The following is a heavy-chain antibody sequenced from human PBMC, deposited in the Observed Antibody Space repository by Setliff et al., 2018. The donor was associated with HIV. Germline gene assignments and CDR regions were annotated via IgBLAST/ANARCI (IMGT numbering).Heavy chain of an antibody. CDR2: IIPIFGTT. V-gene: IGHV1-69*13. CDR3: ARAVVPTYYDVLTGYVYYMDV. J-gene: IGHJ6*03. CDR1: GGRFSNYG. Sequence: SVKVSCKASGGRFSNYGISWVRQAPGQGLEWMGGIIPIFGTTNYAQMFQGRVTMTADESTSAAYMELSSLRSEDTAVYYCARAVVPTYYDVLTGYVYYMDVWGKGTTVTAP. D-gene: IGHD3-9*01.